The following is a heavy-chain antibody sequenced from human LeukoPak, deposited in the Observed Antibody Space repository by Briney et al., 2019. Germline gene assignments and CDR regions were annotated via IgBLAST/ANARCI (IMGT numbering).Heavy chain of an antibody. CDR3: ARARSTQAATSYFDY. J-gene: IGHJ4*02. Sequence: PGGSLRLSCAASGFTFDVYGMSWVRQAPGKGLEWVSGLNWNGGSTGYADSVKGRFTISRDNAKNSLYLQMNSLRAEDTALYYCARARSTQAATSYFDYWGQGTLVTVSS. CDR2: LNWNGGST. D-gene: IGHD6-25*01. CDR1: GFTFDVYG. V-gene: IGHV3-20*04.